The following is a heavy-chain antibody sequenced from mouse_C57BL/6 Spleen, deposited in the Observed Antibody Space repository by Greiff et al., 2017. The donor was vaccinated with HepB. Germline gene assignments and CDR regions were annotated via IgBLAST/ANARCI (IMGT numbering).Heavy chain of an antibody. CDR1: GFTFSDYG. CDR3: ARGPAWFAY. Sequence: EVKLVESGGGLVKPGVSLKLSCAASGFTFSDYGMHWVRQAPEKGLEWVAYISSGSSTIYYADTVKGRFTISRDNAKNTLFLQMTSLRSEDTAMYYCARGPAWFAYWGQGTLVTVSA. CDR2: ISSGSSTI. V-gene: IGHV5-17*01. J-gene: IGHJ3*01.